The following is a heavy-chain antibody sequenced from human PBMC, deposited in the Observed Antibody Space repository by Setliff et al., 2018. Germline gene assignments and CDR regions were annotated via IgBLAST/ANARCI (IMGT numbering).Heavy chain of an antibody. CDR3: ARVGVPSGYWYYLDY. D-gene: IGHD3-22*01. Sequence: ASVKVSCKASGYTFAGYYMHWVQQTPGQGLEWMGWINPNSGGTNYAQKFKGRVTMTRDTSITTVHMELRRLTSDDTAIYYCARVGVPSGYWYYLDYWGQGTQVTVSS. CDR2: INPNSGGT. V-gene: IGHV1-2*02. J-gene: IGHJ4*02. CDR1: GYTFAGYY.